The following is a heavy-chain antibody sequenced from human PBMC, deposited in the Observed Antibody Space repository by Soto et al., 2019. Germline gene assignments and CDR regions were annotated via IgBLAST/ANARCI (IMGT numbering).Heavy chain of an antibody. D-gene: IGHD2-8*01. J-gene: IGHJ6*02. CDR1: GYTFTSYD. CDR2: MNPNSGNT. V-gene: IGHV1-8*01. Sequence: QVQLVQSGAEVKKPGASVKVSCKASGYTFTSYDINWVRQATGQGLEWMGWMNPNSGNTGYAQKFQGRVTMTRNTSISTAYMELSSLRSEDTAVYYCARGPKSRPVFYCTNGVCYRYGMDVWGQGTTVTVSS. CDR3: ARGPKSRPVFYCTNGVCYRYGMDV.